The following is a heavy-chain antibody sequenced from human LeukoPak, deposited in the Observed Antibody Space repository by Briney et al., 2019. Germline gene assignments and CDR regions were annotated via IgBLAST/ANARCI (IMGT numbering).Heavy chain of an antibody. CDR3: ARDFERPY. V-gene: IGHV3-48*03. D-gene: IGHD3-9*01. CDR1: GFTFSSYE. Sequence: GGSLRLSCAASGFTFSSYEMNWVRQAPGKGLEWVSYISSGGSTRYYTDSVKGRFTISRDNAKNSLYLQMNSLRAEDTAVYYCARDFERPYWGQGTLVTVSS. J-gene: IGHJ4*02. CDR2: ISSGGSTR.